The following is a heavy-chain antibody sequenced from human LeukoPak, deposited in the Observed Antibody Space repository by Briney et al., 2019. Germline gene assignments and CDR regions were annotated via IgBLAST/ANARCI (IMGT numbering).Heavy chain of an antibody. Sequence: GGPLRLSCAASGFTFSSYAMSWVRQAPGKGLEWVSAISGSGGSTYYADSVKGRFTISRDNSKNTLYLQMNSLRAEDTAVYYCAKRYSSSFLGYWGQGTLVTVSS. J-gene: IGHJ4*02. V-gene: IGHV3-23*01. CDR1: GFTFSSYA. D-gene: IGHD6-13*01. CDR3: AKRYSSSFLGY. CDR2: ISGSGGST.